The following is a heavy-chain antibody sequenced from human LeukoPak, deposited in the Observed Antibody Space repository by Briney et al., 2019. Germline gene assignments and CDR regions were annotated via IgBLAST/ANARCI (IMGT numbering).Heavy chain of an antibody. J-gene: IGHJ4*02. V-gene: IGHV4-59*12. CDR2: IYYTGST. CDR3: VRGFGEFLIY. D-gene: IGHD3-10*01. Sequence: SETLSLTCTVSGDSISNYYWSWIRQPPGKGLEWIGYIYYTGSTYYNPSLKSRVTMSVDTSKNQFSLKLSSVTAADTAVYYCVRGFGEFLIYWGQGTLVTVSS. CDR1: GDSISNYY.